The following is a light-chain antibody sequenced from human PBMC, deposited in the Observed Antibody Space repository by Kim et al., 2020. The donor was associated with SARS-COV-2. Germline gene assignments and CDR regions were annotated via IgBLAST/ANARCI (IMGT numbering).Light chain of an antibody. Sequence: SYELTQPPSVSLAPGKTASITCGGDNIGRKSVHWYQQKCGQAPVLVISYDKERPSGIPERISASNSGNTATLFISGVEVGDEADYYCQVWDSSTDHGVFGGGTKLTVL. CDR1: NIGRKS. CDR2: YDK. V-gene: IGLV3-21*01. J-gene: IGLJ3*02. CDR3: QVWDSSTDHGV.